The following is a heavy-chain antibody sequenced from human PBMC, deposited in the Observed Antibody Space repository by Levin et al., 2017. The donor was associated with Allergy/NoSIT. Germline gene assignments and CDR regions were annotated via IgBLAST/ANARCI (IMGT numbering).Heavy chain of an antibody. Sequence: PPGGSLRLSCAASGFTFNNFWMSWVRQAPGKGLEWVANIKEDGSEKYYVDSVKGRFTISRDSANNSLYLQMNSLRAEDTAVYYCARDRNYYGSGSYYRVAFDVWGQGTMVTVSS. V-gene: IGHV3-7*04. CDR1: GFTFNNFW. CDR3: ARDRNYYGSGSYYRVAFDV. D-gene: IGHD3-10*01. J-gene: IGHJ3*01. CDR2: IKEDGSEK.